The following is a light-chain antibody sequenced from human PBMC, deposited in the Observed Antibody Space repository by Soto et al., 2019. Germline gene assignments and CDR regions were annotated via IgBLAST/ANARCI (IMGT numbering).Light chain of an antibody. CDR1: QSVGSS. CDR3: QQRSNWPPEVT. Sequence: EIVLTQSPDTLSLSPGERATLSCRASQSVGSSLAWYQQKPGQAPRLLIYDVSNRATGIPARFSGSGSGTDFTLTISSLEPEDFAVYYCQQRSNWPPEVTFGPGTKVDIK. J-gene: IGKJ3*01. CDR2: DVS. V-gene: IGKV3-11*01.